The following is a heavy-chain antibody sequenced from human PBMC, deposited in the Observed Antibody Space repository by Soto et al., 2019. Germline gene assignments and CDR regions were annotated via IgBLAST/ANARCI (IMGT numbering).Heavy chain of an antibody. CDR3: ARGGGVGVAGSAAFDM. V-gene: IGHV1-2*05. CDR1: GYPVTAYY. Sequence: QLHLVQSGAVVKKPGASVTVSCSASGYPVTAYYMHWVRQAPGRGLEWMGGINPATGAAKYTQTFQGRGSMTRDTSTSTVFMELSGLTAGDTVVFYCARGGGVGVAGSAAFDMWGQGTVVTVSS. CDR2: INPATGAA. J-gene: IGHJ3*02. D-gene: IGHD3-3*01.